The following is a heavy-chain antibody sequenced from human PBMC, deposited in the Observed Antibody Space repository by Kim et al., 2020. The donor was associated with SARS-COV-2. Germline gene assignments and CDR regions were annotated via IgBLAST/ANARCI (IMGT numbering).Heavy chain of an antibody. Sequence: GGSLRLSCAASGFTFSSYWMSWVRQAPGKGLEWVANIKQDGGERYYVDSVKGRFTISRDNAKNSLYLQMNSLRAEDTAVYYCARDIGVYCSNSSCPTHYFAYCGQGTLVTVSS. CDR2: IKQDGGER. CDR1: GFTFSSYW. J-gene: IGHJ4*02. V-gene: IGHV3-7*03. D-gene: IGHD2-2*01. CDR3: ARDIGVYCSNSSCPTHYFAY.